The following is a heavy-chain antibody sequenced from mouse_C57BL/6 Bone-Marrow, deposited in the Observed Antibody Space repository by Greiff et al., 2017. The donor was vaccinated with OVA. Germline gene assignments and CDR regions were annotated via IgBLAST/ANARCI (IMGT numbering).Heavy chain of an antibody. D-gene: IGHD1-1*01. CDR1: GYSFTGYF. J-gene: IGHJ2*01. CDR3: ARRGTTVHYYFDY. CDR2: INPYKGDT. V-gene: IGHV1-20*01. Sequence: VQLQQSGPELVKPGDSVKISCKASGYSFTGYFMNWVMQSHGKSLEWIGRINPYKGDTFYNQKFKGKATLTVDKSSSTAHMELRSLTSEDSAVYYCARRGTTVHYYFDYWGQGTTLTVSS.